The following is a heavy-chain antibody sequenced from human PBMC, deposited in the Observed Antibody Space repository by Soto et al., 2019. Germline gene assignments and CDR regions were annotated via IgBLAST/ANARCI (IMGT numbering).Heavy chain of an antibody. Sequence: EVQLVESGGGLVKPGGSLRLSCAVSGFTLSSYTMNWVRQAPGKGLEWVSFISSTSSFIYYADSVRGRFTISRDNAKNSLYLKMNSLRAEDTAVYYCARDRGTVGTAYYGMDVWGQGTTVTVSS. V-gene: IGHV3-21*01. J-gene: IGHJ6*02. CDR2: ISSTSSFI. CDR3: ARDRGTVGTAYYGMDV. CDR1: GFTLSSYT. D-gene: IGHD3-10*01.